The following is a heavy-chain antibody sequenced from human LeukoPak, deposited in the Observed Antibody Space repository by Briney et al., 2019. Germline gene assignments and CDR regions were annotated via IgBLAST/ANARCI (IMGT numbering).Heavy chain of an antibody. Sequence: GASVKVSCKASGYTYSTYGISWLRQAPGQGLEWMGWISTFNGDTNYAQKFRDRVTVTTDTSTSTVYMELRSLRSDDTAVYYCARDPEWYFDFWGQGTLVTVSS. J-gene: IGHJ4*02. V-gene: IGHV1-18*01. D-gene: IGHD3-3*01. CDR1: GYTYSTYG. CDR2: ISTFNGDT. CDR3: ARDPEWYFDF.